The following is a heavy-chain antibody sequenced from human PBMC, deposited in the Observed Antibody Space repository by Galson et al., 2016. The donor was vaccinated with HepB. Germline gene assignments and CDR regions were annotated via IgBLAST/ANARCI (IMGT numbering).Heavy chain of an antibody. D-gene: IGHD2-21*01. CDR2: ISGRGAET. CDR3: AKGGHFSFHDY. CDR1: GITFWSSA. J-gene: IGHJ4*02. Sequence: SLRLSCATSGITFWSSAVTWVRQAPGKGPEWVSTISGRGAETFYTDGVRGRFTISRDHFKSTVYLQMTSLRTEDSAVYFCAKGGHFSFHDYWGQGTLVTVSS. V-gene: IGHV3-23*01.